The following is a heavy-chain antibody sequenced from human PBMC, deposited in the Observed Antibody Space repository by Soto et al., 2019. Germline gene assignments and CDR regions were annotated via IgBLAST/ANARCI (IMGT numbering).Heavy chain of an antibody. CDR2: INAGNGNT. Sequence: QVQLVQSGAEVKKPGASVKVSCKASGYSFTSYAMHWVRQAPGQRLEWMGWINAGNGNTKYPQKFQGRVTITGDTSASTAYMELSSLRSEDTAVYYCAKSSSWYMFDYWGQGTLVTVSS. D-gene: IGHD6-13*01. CDR3: AKSSSWYMFDY. V-gene: IGHV1-3*01. J-gene: IGHJ4*02. CDR1: GYSFTSYA.